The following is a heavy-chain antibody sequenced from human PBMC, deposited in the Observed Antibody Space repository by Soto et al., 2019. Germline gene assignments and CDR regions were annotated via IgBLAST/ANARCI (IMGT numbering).Heavy chain of an antibody. CDR3: AXRYGASFDY. D-gene: IGHD4-17*01. J-gene: IGHJ4*02. V-gene: IGHV4-59*01. CDR2: IYYSGST. Sequence: SETLSLTCTVSGGSISSYYWSWIRQPPGKGLEWIGYIYYSGSTNYNPSLKSRVTISVDTSKNQFSLKLSSVTAADTAVYYCAXRYGASFDYWGQGTLVTVSS. CDR1: GGSISSYY.